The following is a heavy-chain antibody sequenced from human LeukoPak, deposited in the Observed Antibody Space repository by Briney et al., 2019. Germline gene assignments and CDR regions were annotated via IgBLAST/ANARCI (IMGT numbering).Heavy chain of an antibody. Sequence: GGSLRLSCAVSGITFITIDVSWVRLAPGKGLEWVSTITKSGGSTYYADSVKGRFTISRDNSKDTLYLQMNSLRAEDTAVYYCARDMEDYGGNSFDSWGQGTLVIVSS. J-gene: IGHJ5*01. CDR1: GITFITID. CDR2: ITKSGGST. D-gene: IGHD4-23*01. V-gene: IGHV3-23*01. CDR3: ARDMEDYGGNSFDS.